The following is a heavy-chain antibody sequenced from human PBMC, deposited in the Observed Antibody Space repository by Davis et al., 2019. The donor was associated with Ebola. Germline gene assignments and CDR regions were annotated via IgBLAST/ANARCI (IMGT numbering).Heavy chain of an antibody. V-gene: IGHV3-30-3*01. D-gene: IGHD6-19*01. CDR3: ARAPPLYSSGWYLPY. CDR1: GFTFSSYA. J-gene: IGHJ4*02. Sequence: GGSLRLSCAASGFTFSSYAMHWVRQAPGKGLEWVAVISYDGSNKYYADSVKGRFTISRDNSKNTLYLQMNSLRAEDTAVYYWARAPPLYSSGWYLPYWGQGTLVTVSS. CDR2: ISYDGSNK.